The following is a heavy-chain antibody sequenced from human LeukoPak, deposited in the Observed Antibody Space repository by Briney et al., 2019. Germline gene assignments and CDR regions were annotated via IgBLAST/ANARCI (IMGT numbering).Heavy chain of an antibody. CDR1: GYTFTSYG. V-gene: IGHV7-4-1*02. J-gene: IGHJ4*02. D-gene: IGHD2-21*01. Sequence: GASVKVSCKASGYTFTSYGISWVRQAPGQGLEWMGWINSNTGDPAYAQGFTGRFVFSLDTSVSTAYLQINSLKAEDTAVYYCVRQYCGETTCRYRTYFDYWGQGTLVTVSS. CDR3: VRQYCGETTCRYRTYFDY. CDR2: INSNTGDP.